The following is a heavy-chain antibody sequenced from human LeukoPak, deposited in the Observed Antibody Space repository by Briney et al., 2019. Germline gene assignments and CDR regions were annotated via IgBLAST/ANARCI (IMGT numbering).Heavy chain of an antibody. J-gene: IGHJ4*01. CDR2: INHSGST. V-gene: IGHV4-39*07. CDR1: GGSISSGGYY. D-gene: IGHD2-2*02. CDR3: ARRRYCSSTSCYRPNYYFDY. Sequence: SETLSLTCTASGGSISSGGYYWNWIRQPPGKGLEWIGEINHSGSTNYNPSLKSRVTISVDTSKNQFSLKLSSVTAADTAVYYCARRRYCSSTSCYRPNYYFDYWGQGTLVTVSS.